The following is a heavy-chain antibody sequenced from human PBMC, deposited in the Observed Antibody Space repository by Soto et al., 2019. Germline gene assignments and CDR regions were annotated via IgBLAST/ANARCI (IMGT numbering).Heavy chain of an antibody. CDR2: IYYSGST. V-gene: IGHV4-59*01. CDR3: ARAADYDSSGFGY. CDR1: GGSISSYY. D-gene: IGHD3-22*01. J-gene: IGHJ4*02. Sequence: QVQLQESGPGLVKPSETLSLTCTVSGGSISSYYWSWIRQPPGKGLEWIGYIYYSGSTNYNPSLKSRVTISVDTSKNQFSLKLSSVTAADTAVYYCARAADYDSSGFGYWGQGTLVTVSS.